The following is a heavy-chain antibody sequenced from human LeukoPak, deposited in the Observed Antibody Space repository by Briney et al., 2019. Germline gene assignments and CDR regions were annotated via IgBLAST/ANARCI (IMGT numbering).Heavy chain of an antibody. D-gene: IGHD6-19*01. CDR1: GFTFDDYG. V-gene: IGHV3-20*04. J-gene: IGHJ4*02. Sequence: GGSLRLSCAASGFTFDDYGMSWVRQAPGKGLEWVSGINWNGGSTGYADSVKGRFTISRDNAKNTLYLQMNSLRAEDTAVYYCARDRSGWYYFDYWGQGTLVTVSS. CDR2: INWNGGST. CDR3: ARDRSGWYYFDY.